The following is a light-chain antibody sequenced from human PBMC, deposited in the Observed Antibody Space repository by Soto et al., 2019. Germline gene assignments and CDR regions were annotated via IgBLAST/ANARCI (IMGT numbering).Light chain of an antibody. J-gene: IGLJ3*02. V-gene: IGLV4-69*01. CDR2: LNSDGSH. Sequence: QAVVTQSPSASASLGASVKLTCTLSSGHSSYAIAWHQQQPEKGPRYLMKLNSDGSHGKGDGIPDRFSGSSSGAERYLTISSLQSEDEADYYCQTWGTGINWVFGGGTKLTVL. CDR3: QTWGTGINWV. CDR1: SGHSSYA.